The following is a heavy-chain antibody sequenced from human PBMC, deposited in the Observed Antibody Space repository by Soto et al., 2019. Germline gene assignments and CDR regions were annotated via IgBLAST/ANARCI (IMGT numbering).Heavy chain of an antibody. CDR2: IKQDGREK. Sequence: EVQLVESGGGLVQPGGSLRLSCAASGFTFSSYWMSWVRQAPGKGLEWVANIKQDGREKYYVDSVKGRFTISRDNAKNSLYLQMNSLRAEDTAVYYCARADRRSDWYGEAYWGQGTLVTVSS. V-gene: IGHV3-7*01. CDR1: GFTFSSYW. CDR3: ARADRRSDWYGEAY. J-gene: IGHJ4*02. D-gene: IGHD6-19*01.